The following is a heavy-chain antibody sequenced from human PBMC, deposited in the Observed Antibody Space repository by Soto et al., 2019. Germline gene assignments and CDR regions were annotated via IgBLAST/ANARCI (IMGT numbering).Heavy chain of an antibody. CDR2: MYHSGAT. Sequence: SETLSLTCAVSCYSISSGYYWGWIRQPPGKGLEWIGSMYHSGATYYNPSLKSRVTISVDTSKNQFSLKLNSVTAADTAVYYCARVLVTTVTTGAGWFDPWGPGTQVTVSS. J-gene: IGHJ5*02. CDR1: CYSISSGYY. V-gene: IGHV4-38-2*01. CDR3: ARVLVTTVTTGAGWFDP. D-gene: IGHD4-17*01.